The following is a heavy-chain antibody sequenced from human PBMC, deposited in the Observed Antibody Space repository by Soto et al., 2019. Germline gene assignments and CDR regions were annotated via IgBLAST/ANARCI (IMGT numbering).Heavy chain of an antibody. CDR1: GFTFSSYA. V-gene: IGHV3-30-3*01. D-gene: IGHD2-21*01. CDR3: ASEPGHMVIVDWFGP. J-gene: IGHJ5*02. Sequence: QVQLVESGGGVVQPGRSLRLSCAASGFTFSSYAMHWVRQAPGKGLEWVAVISYDGSNKYYADSVKGRFTISRDNSKNTLYLQQNSRRAEETEVYYCASEPGHMVIVDWFGPWGEGTLVTVSS. CDR2: ISYDGSNK.